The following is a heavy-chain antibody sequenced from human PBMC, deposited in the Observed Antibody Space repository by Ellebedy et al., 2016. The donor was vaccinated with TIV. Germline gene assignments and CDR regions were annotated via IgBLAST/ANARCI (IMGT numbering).Heavy chain of an antibody. Sequence: PGGCLRLSCSASGFTFRSYGMHWVRQAPGKGLEWVTVIWYDGSNKYYADSVKGRFSISRDNSKNTLYLQMNSLRAEDTAVYYCAKGRHTVTTHYWGQGTLVTVSS. CDR1: GFTFRSYG. V-gene: IGHV3-33*06. J-gene: IGHJ4*02. CDR3: AKGRHTVTTHY. CDR2: IWYDGSNK. D-gene: IGHD4-11*01.